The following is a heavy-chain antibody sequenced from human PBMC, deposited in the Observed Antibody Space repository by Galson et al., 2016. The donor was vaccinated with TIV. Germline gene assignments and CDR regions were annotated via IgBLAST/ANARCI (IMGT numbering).Heavy chain of an antibody. D-gene: IGHD3-22*01. V-gene: IGHV3-23*01. J-gene: IGHJ6*02. CDR1: GFTFSIFA. CDR3: TKVPSSGFSYYYGLDV. CDR2: ISGGGGSI. Sequence: SLRLSCAASGFTFSIFAMTWVRQAPGMGLEWVSAISGGGGSIYYADSVKGRFTVSRDNSKNTVFLQMNSLRAEDTAVYYCTKVPSSGFSYYYGLDVWGQGTTVTVSS.